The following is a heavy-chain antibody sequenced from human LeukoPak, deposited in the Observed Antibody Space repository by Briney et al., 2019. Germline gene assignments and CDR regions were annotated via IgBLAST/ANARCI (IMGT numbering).Heavy chain of an antibody. CDR2: INHSGST. D-gene: IGHD3-22*01. Sequence: SETLSLTYAVYGGSFSGYYWSWIRQPPGKGLEWIGEINHSGSTNYNPSLKSRVTISVDTSKNQFSLKLSSVTAADTAVYYCARGVVVNFGYWGQGTLVTVSS. V-gene: IGHV4-34*01. CDR1: GGSFSGYY. J-gene: IGHJ4*02. CDR3: ARGVVVNFGY.